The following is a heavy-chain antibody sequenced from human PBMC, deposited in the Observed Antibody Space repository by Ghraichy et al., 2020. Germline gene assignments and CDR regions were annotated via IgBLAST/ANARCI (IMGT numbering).Heavy chain of an antibody. CDR2: INFTGSTT. CDR1: GFTFSNYS. J-gene: IGHJ6*02. V-gene: IGHV3-48*02. CDR3: ARANYDFWSASNYYYGMDV. Sequence: GGSLRLSCAASGFTFSNYSMNWVRQAPGKGLEWISYINFTGSTTYYADSVKGRFSISRENAKNSLYLQMNSLRDEDAAVYYCARANYDFWSASNYYYGMDVWGQGTTVTVSS. D-gene: IGHD3-3*01.